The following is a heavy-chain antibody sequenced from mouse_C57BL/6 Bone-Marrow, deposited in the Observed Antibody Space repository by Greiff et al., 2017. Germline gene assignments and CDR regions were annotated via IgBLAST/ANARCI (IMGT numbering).Heavy chain of an antibody. CDR2: ISSGSSTI. CDR3: ARYDYGPPYDMDC. D-gene: IGHD2-4*01. V-gene: IGHV5-17*01. CDR1: GFTFSDYG. J-gene: IGHJ4*01. Sequence: EVMLVESGGGLVKPGGSLKLSCAASGFTFSDYGMHWVRQAPEKGLEWVAYISSGSSTIYYADTVKGRFTISRDNAKNTLFLQMTSLRSEDTAMYYCARYDYGPPYDMDCWGQGTSVTVSS.